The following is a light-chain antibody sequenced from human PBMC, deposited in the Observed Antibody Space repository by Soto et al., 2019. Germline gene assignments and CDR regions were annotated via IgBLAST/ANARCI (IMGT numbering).Light chain of an antibody. CDR3: QQYNGWPLT. CDR1: QTVTSN. Sequence: EIVMTQSPATLSVSPGERATLSCRASQTVTSNLAWYQQKPGQTPRLLIYGASTRATGFPARFSCSGSGTEFTLTISSLQSEDFAVYYCQQYNGWPLTFGGGTKVEIK. J-gene: IGKJ4*01. V-gene: IGKV3-15*01. CDR2: GAS.